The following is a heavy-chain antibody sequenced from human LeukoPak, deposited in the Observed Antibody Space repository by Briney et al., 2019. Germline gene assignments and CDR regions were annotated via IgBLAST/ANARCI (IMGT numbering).Heavy chain of an antibody. V-gene: IGHV4-61*01. D-gene: IGHD4-17*01. CDR1: GGSVSSGSYY. CDR3: ARDLIYGDHYFDY. Sequence: SETLSLTCTVSGGSVSSGSYYWSWIRQPPGKGLEWIGYIYYSGSTNYNPSLKSRVTISVDTSKNQFSLKLSSVTAADTAVYYCARDLIYGDHYFDYWGQGTLVTVSS. CDR2: IYYSGST. J-gene: IGHJ4*02.